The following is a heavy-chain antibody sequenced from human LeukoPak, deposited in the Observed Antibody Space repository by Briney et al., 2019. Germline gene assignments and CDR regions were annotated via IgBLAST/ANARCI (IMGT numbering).Heavy chain of an antibody. CDR2: INPNTGAT. D-gene: IGHD3-16*02. CDR3: ARDLERLYPGGAFDI. Sequence: ASVKVSCKASGYTFTGYYMHWVRQAPGQGLEWMGWINPNTGATKYAEKFQGRVTMTGDTSISTGYMELSRLRSDDTAVYYCARDLERLYPGGAFDIWGQGTMVTVSS. J-gene: IGHJ3*02. CDR1: GYTFTGYY. V-gene: IGHV1-2*02.